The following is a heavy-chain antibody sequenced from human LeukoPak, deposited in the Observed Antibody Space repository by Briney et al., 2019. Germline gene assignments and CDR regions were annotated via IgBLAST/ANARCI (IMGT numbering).Heavy chain of an antibody. V-gene: IGHV1-2*02. D-gene: IGHD3-22*01. J-gene: IGHJ4*02. Sequence: EASVKVSCTASGYTFTGYYMHWGRQAPGQGLEGMGWINPNSGGTNYAQKFQGRVTMTRDTSISTAYMELSRLRSDDTAVYYCAGRRNYYDSSGPSASFDYWGQGTLVTVSS. CDR2: INPNSGGT. CDR3: AGRRNYYDSSGPSASFDY. CDR1: GYTFTGYY.